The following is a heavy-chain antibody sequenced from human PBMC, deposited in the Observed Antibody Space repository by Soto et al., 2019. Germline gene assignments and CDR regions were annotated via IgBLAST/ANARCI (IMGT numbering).Heavy chain of an antibody. CDR3: ARLSITMVRGVTSGWFDP. D-gene: IGHD3-10*01. CDR2: IYYSGST. CDR1: GGSISSSSYY. J-gene: IGHJ5*02. V-gene: IGHV4-39*01. Sequence: SETLSLTCTVSGGSISSSSYYWGWIRQPPGKGLEWIGSIYYSGSTYYNPSLKSRVTISVDTSKNQFSLKLSPVTAADTAVYYCARLSITMVRGVTSGWFDPWGQGTLVTVSS.